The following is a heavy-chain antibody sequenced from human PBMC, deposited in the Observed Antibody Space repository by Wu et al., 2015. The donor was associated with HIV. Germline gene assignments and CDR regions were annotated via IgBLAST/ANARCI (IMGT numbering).Heavy chain of an antibody. CDR2: INPKSGAA. D-gene: IGHD3-10*01. CDR3: AKGGNFYGSGRDWFDP. CDR1: GYTFSDYY. Sequence: QVQLVQSGAEVKKPGASVKVSCKASGYTFSDYYMHWVRQAPGHGLEWMGWINPKSGAANYAQNFQGRVTMTRDTSINTVYMELKRLRSDDTAIYSCAKGGNFYGSGRDWFDPWGQGTQVTVSS. V-gene: IGHV1-2*02. J-gene: IGHJ5*02.